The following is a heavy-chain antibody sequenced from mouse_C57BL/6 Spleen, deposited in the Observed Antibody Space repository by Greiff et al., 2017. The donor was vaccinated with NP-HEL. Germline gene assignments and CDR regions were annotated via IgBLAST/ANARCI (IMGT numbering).Heavy chain of an antibody. CDR2: IYPGDGDT. J-gene: IGHJ3*01. V-gene: IGHV1-80*01. CDR3: ASGPYDYDAWFAY. CDR1: GYAFSSYW. Sequence: VQLQQSGAELVKPGASVKISCKASGYAFSSYWMNWVKQRPGKGLEWIGQIYPGDGDTNYNGKLKGKATLTADKSSSTAYMQLSSLTPEDSAVYFCASGPYDYDAWFAYWGQGTLVTVSA. D-gene: IGHD2-4*01.